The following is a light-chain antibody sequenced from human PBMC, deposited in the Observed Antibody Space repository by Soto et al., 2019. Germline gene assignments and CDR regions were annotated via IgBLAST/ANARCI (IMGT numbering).Light chain of an antibody. CDR3: AAWDDSLSGYVV. CDR1: SSNIGSNF. CDR2: RDH. Sequence: QAVVTQAPSASGTPGQRVTISCSGSSSNIGSNFVYWYQQLPGTAPKVLIYRDHQRPSGVPDRFSGTKSGTSASLAISGLRSEDEAEYYCAAWDDSLSGYVVFGGGTKVTVL. J-gene: IGLJ2*01. V-gene: IGLV1-47*01.